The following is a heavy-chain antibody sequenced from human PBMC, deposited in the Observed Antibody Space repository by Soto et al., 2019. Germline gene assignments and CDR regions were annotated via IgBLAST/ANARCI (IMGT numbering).Heavy chain of an antibody. J-gene: IGHJ6*02. CDR1: GGSISSGGYY. D-gene: IGHD1-20*01. Sequence: TLSLTCTVSGGSISSGGYYWSWIRQHPGKGLEWIGYIYYSGSTYYNPSLKSRVTISVDTSKNQFSLKLSSVTAADTAVYYCARDSVTDSSMDVWGQGTTVTVSS. CDR2: IYYSGST. CDR3: ARDSVTDSSMDV. V-gene: IGHV4-31*03.